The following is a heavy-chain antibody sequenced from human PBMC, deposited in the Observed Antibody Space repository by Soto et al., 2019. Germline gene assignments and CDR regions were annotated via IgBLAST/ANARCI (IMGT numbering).Heavy chain of an antibody. V-gene: IGHV3-23*01. D-gene: IGHD3-3*01. Sequence: GGSLRLSCAASGFTFSSYAMSWVRQAPGKGLEWVSAISGSGGSTYYADSVKGRFTISRDNSKNTLYLQMNSLRAEDTAVYYCAKARYDFWSGYYYYFDHWGQGTLVTVSS. CDR2: ISGSGGST. CDR3: AKARYDFWSGYYYYFDH. CDR1: GFTFSSYA. J-gene: IGHJ4*02.